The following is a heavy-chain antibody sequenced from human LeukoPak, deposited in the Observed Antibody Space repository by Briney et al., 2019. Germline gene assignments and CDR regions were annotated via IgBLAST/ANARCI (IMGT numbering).Heavy chain of an antibody. CDR2: INPNSGGT. CDR3: ASRPFRGVRGNYYYYYMDV. J-gene: IGHJ6*03. Sequence: GASVKVSCKASGHTFTGYYIHWVRQAPGQGLEWMGWINPNSGGTNYAQKFQGRVTMTRDTSIGTAYMELSRLRFEDTAVYYCASRPFRGVRGNYYYYYMDVWGKGTTVTVSS. D-gene: IGHD3-10*02. V-gene: IGHV1-2*02. CDR1: GHTFTGYY.